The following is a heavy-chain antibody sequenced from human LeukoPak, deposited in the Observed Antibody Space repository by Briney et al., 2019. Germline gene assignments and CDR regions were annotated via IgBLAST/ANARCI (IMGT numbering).Heavy chain of an antibody. D-gene: IGHD3-10*01. CDR2: IYSSGST. J-gene: IGHJ4*02. V-gene: IGHV4-4*07. CDR1: DGSISGHY. Sequence: SETLSLTCTVSDGSISGHYWNWIRHPAGKGLEWIGRIYSSGSTIYNPPPKSRVTMSVDTTQNPFSLKMRSVTAADTAVYYCARRGVEDTTTTGENFFNYWGQGTLVTVSS. CDR3: ARRGVEDTTTTGENFFNY.